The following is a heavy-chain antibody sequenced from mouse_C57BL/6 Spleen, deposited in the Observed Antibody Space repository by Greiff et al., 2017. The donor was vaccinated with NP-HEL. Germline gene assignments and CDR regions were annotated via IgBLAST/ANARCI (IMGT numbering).Heavy chain of an antibody. J-gene: IGHJ4*01. CDR2: IGPGSGST. CDR3: ARSRYDGYYYAMDY. CDR1: GYTFTDYY. D-gene: IGHD2-3*01. Sequence: VKLMESGAELVKPGASVKISCKASGYTFTDYYINWVKQRPGQGLEWIGKIGPGSGSTYYNEKLKGKATLTADKSSSTAYMQLSSLTSEDSAVYFCARSRYDGYYYAMDYWGQGTSVTVSS. V-gene: IGHV1-77*01.